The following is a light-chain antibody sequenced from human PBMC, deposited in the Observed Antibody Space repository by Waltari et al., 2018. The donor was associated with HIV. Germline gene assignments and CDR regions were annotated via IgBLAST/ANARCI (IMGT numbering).Light chain of an antibody. J-gene: IGLJ3*02. V-gene: IGLV1-44*01. CDR2: SNN. CDR3: AAWDDSLNGPV. Sequence: QSVLTQPPSASGTPGQRATISCSGSSSNIGRNTVNWYQQLPGTAPKLLIYSNNQRPSGVPDRFSGSKSGTSASLAISGLQSEDEADYYCAAWDDSLNGPVFGGGTKLTVL. CDR1: SSNIGRNT.